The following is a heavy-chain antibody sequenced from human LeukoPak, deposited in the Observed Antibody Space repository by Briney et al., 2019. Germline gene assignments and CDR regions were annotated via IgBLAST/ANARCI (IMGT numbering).Heavy chain of an antibody. V-gene: IGHV3-30*18. Sequence: GGSLRLSCAASGFTFSSYGMHWVRQAPGKGLEWVAVISYDGSNKYYADSVKGRFTTSRDNSKNTLYLQMNSLRAEDTAVYYCAKALAEYSSGWYGGYYWGQGTLVTVSS. J-gene: IGHJ4*02. CDR2: ISYDGSNK. CDR3: AKALAEYSSGWYGGYY. D-gene: IGHD6-19*01. CDR1: GFTFSSYG.